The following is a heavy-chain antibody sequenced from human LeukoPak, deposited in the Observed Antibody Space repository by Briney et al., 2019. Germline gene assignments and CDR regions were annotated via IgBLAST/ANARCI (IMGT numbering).Heavy chain of an antibody. V-gene: IGHV3-23*01. D-gene: IGHD2-8*02. CDR1: GFTFSTFA. Sequence: GGSLRLSCAASGFTFSTFAMIWVRQPPGKGLEWVSSIFPSGGEIHYADSVRGRFTISRDNSKSTLSLQMNSLRAEDAAIYYCATYRQVLLPFESWGQGTLVTASS. CDR2: IFPSGGEI. CDR3: ATYRQVLLPFES. J-gene: IGHJ4*02.